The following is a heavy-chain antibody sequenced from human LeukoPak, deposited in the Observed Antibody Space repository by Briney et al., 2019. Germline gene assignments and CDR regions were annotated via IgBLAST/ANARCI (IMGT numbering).Heavy chain of an antibody. Sequence: GASVKVSCKASGYTFTSYDINWVRQATGQGLEWMGWMNPNSGNTGYAQKFQGRVTITRNTSISTAYMELSSLRSEDKAVYYCARGGARYYDFWSGWGYYYYMDVWGKGTTVTVSS. J-gene: IGHJ6*03. CDR3: ARGGARYYDFWSGWGYYYYMDV. CDR1: GYTFTSYD. D-gene: IGHD3-3*01. V-gene: IGHV1-8*03. CDR2: MNPNSGNT.